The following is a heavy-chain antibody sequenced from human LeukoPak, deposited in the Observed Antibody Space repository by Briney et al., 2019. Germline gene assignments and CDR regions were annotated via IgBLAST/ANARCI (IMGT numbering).Heavy chain of an antibody. J-gene: IGHJ6*02. D-gene: IGHD3-10*01. V-gene: IGHV1-69*04. CDR3: ARVDYYGSGSYYYYYGMDV. CDR1: VGTFSSYA. Sequence: ASVKDSCKASVGTFSSYAISWVRQAPGQGLEWMGRIIPILGIANYAQKFQGRVTITADKSTSTAYMELSSLRSEDTAVYYCARVDYYGSGSYYYYYGMDVWGQGTTVTVSS. CDR2: IIPILGIA.